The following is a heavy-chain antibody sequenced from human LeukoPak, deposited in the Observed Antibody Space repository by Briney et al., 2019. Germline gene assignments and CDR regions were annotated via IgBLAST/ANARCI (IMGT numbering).Heavy chain of an antibody. CDR1: GFTFRIYA. CDR2: MSYDGSSN. J-gene: IGHJ6*02. D-gene: IGHD1-26*01. CDR3: ARDLLRYPYGMDV. V-gene: IGHV3-30*04. Sequence: GGSLRLSCAASGFTFRIYAMHWVRQAPGKGLEWVALMSYDGSSNYYADSVKGRFTISRDISKNTLYLQMNSLRAEDAAIYYCARDLLRYPYGMDVWGQGTTVTVSS.